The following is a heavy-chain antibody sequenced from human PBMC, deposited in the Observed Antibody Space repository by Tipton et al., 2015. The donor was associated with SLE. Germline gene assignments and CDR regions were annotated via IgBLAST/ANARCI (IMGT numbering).Heavy chain of an antibody. V-gene: IGHV4-61*02. CDR3: AKTLAGATPGRYQSYWYFDL. CDR1: GGAISSGGYY. Sequence: TLSLTCTVSGGAISSGGYYWSWIRQPAGKGLEWVGRIYTSGKTAYNPSLKSRVTISMDLSNNQFSVNLSSVTASDTAVYYCAKTLAGATPGRYQSYWYFDLWGRGLRVIVSS. D-gene: IGHD1-1*01. J-gene: IGHJ2*01. CDR2: IYTSGKT.